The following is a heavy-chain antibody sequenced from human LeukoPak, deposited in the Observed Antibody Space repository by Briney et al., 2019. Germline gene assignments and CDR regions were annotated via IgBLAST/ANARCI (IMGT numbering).Heavy chain of an antibody. CDR1: GFTFSSYG. CDR2: IWYDGSNK. Sequence: GGSLRLSCAASGFTFSSYGMPWVRQAPGKGLEWVAVIWYDGSNKYYADSVKGRFTISRDNSKNTLYLQMNSLRAEDTAVYCCARGIGLIDYWGQGTLVTVSS. D-gene: IGHD1-26*01. J-gene: IGHJ4*02. CDR3: ARGIGLIDY. V-gene: IGHV3-33*01.